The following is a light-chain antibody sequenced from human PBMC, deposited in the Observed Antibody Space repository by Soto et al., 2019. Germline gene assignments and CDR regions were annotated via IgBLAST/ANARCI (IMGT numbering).Light chain of an antibody. V-gene: IGLV2-23*02. J-gene: IGLJ3*02. CDR2: EDT. Sequence: QSALTQPASLSGSPGQSITISCTGTSSDVGNYKLVSWYQQQPGKAPKLIISEDTRRPSGVSDRFSGSKSGNTASLTISGLQAEDEGDYYFCSYAGDTTFGVFGGGTKLTVL. CDR3: CSYAGDTTFGV. CDR1: SSDVGNYKL.